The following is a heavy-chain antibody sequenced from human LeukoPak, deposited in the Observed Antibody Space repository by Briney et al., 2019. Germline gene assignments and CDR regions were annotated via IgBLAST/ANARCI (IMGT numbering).Heavy chain of an antibody. J-gene: IGHJ6*02. CDR3: TVTTPYYYGMDV. CDR1: GFTFSNAW. D-gene: IGHD4-17*01. CDR2: IKSKTDGGTT. V-gene: IGHV3-15*07. Sequence: GGSLRLSCAASGFTFSNAWMNWVRQAPGKGLEWVGRIKSKTDGGTTDYAAPVKGRFTISRDDSKNTLYLQMNSLKTEDTAVYYCTVTTPYYYGMDVWGQGTTVTVSS.